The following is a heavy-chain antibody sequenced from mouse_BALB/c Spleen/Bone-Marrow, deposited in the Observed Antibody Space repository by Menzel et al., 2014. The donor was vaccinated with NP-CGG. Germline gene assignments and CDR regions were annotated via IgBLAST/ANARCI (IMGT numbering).Heavy chain of an antibody. V-gene: IGHV1-20*02. D-gene: IGHD2-14*01. CDR1: GYSFTGYF. CDR3: ARGDYRFDEGYFDC. J-gene: IGHJ2*02. Sequence: EVQLHQSGPELVKPGASVKISCKASGYSFTGYFMNWVMQSHGKSLEWIGRINPYNGDTFYNQKFKGKAILTVDKSSSTAHMELRSLAAEDSVVYYCARGDYRFDEGYFDCWGQGTSLTVSS. CDR2: INPYNGDT.